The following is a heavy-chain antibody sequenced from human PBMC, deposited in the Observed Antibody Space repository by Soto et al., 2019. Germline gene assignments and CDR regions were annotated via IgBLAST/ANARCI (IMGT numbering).Heavy chain of an antibody. Sequence: SETLSLTCAVSSGSISSSNWWSWVRQPPGKGLEWIGEIYHSGSTNYNPSLKSRVTISVDKSKNQFSLKLSSVTAADTAVYYCARVKRPGYCSGGSCRPNWFDPWGQGTLVTVSS. J-gene: IGHJ5*02. CDR3: ARVKRPGYCSGGSCRPNWFDP. CDR2: IYHSGST. CDR1: SGSISSSNW. V-gene: IGHV4-4*02. D-gene: IGHD2-15*01.